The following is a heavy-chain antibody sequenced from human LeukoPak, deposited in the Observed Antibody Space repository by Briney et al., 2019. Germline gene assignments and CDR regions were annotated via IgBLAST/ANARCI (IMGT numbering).Heavy chain of an antibody. CDR1: GFTFSSYA. CDR3: AKSYYDSSGYYQGFDY. CDR2: ISGSGGST. D-gene: IGHD3-22*01. J-gene: IGHJ4*02. Sequence: PGGSLRLSCAASGFTFSSYAMSWVRQAPGKGLEWVSAISGSGGSTYYADSVKGRFTISRDNSKNTLYLQMNSLRAEDTAVYYCAKSYYDSSGYYQGFDYWGQGTLVTVSS. V-gene: IGHV3-23*01.